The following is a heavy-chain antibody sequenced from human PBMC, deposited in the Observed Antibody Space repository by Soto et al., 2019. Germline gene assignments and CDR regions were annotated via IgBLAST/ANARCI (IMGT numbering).Heavy chain of an antibody. CDR3: ARGLHSLFDY. CDR2: IWYDGNNK. V-gene: IGHV3-33*01. J-gene: IGHJ4*02. CDR1: GSTFSNYG. D-gene: IGHD2-21*01. Sequence: QVQLVESGGGLVQPGGSLRLSCAASGSTFSNYGMHWVRQAPGKGLEWLAVIWYDGNNKYYADSVKGRFTISRDNSNNTLYVQMTSLRAEDTAVYYCARGLHSLFDYWGQGTLVTVSS.